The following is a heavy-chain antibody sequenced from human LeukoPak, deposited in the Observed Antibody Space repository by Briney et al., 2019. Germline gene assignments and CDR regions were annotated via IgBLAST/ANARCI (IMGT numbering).Heavy chain of an antibody. Sequence: PGGSLRLSCAASGFTFNSYEMNWVRQAPGKGLEWVSYISSSGSPIYYADSVKGRFSISRDNAKNSLYLQMNSVRAEDTAVYYCARRALYYYVSGFFDEWGQGTLVTVSS. CDR3: ARRALYYYVSGFFDE. CDR1: GFTFNSYE. D-gene: IGHD3-10*01. CDR2: ISSSGSPI. V-gene: IGHV3-48*03. J-gene: IGHJ4*02.